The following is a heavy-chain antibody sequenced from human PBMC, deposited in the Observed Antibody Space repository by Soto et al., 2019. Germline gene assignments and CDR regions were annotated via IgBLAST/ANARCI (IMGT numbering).Heavy chain of an antibody. V-gene: IGHV1-8*01. Sequence: ASVKVSCKASGYTFTRYDVNWVRQAPGQGLEWMGWMNPNSGNTGYAQKFQGRVTMSRDTSISTAYMELRSLRSDDTAVYYCARGSVGATDYDMDVWGKGTTVTVSS. CDR3: ARGSVGATDYDMDV. D-gene: IGHD2-15*01. CDR2: MNPNSGNT. J-gene: IGHJ6*03. CDR1: GYTFTRYD.